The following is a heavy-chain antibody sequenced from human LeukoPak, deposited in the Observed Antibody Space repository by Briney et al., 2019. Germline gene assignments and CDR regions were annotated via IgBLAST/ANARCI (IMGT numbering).Heavy chain of an antibody. J-gene: IGHJ4*02. Sequence: ASVKVSCKASGYTFTSYGISWVRQAPGQGLEWMGWISAYNGNTNYAQKLQGRVTMTTDTSTSTAYMELRSLRSDDTAVYYCARVRTYYYDSSGYRRGLFDYWGQGTLVAVSS. CDR1: GYTFTSYG. CDR3: ARVRTYYYDSSGYRRGLFDY. CDR2: ISAYNGNT. V-gene: IGHV1-18*01. D-gene: IGHD3-22*01.